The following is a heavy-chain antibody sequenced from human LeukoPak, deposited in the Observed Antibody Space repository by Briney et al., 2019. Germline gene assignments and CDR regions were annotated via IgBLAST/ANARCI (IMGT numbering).Heavy chain of an antibody. CDR2: MNPNSGNT. Sequence: ASVKVSCKASGYTFTSYDINWVRQATGQGLEWMGWMNPNSGNTGYAQKFQGRVTITRNTSISTAYMELSSLRSEDTAVYYCARGAYSQSNCYMDVWGKGTTVTVSS. CDR3: ARGAYSQSNCYMDV. D-gene: IGHD5-18*01. CDR1: GYTFTSYD. V-gene: IGHV1-8*03. J-gene: IGHJ6*03.